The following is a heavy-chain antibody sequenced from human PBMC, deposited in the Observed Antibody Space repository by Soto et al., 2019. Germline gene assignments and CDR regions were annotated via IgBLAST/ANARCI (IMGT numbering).Heavy chain of an antibody. CDR1: GGSISIAGYY. J-gene: IGHJ3*02. CDR3: ARAPREGLLVLMNDAFDI. D-gene: IGHD2-8*01. Sequence: SETLSLTCTVSGGSISIAGYYWSWIRQHPGKGLEWIGYIYYSGSTYYNPSLKSRVTISVDTSKNQFSLKLSSVTAADTAVYYCARAPREGLLVLMNDAFDIWGQGTMVTVSS. V-gene: IGHV4-31*03. CDR2: IYYSGST.